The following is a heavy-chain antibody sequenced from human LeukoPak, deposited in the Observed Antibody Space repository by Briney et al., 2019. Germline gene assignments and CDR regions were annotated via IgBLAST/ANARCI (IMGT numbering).Heavy chain of an antibody. CDR2: INPSGGST. CDR3: ARRDMVRTLDY. J-gene: IGHJ4*02. V-gene: IGHV1-46*01. D-gene: IGHD3-10*01. CDR1: GYTFTRYH. Sequence: ASVKVSCKASGYTFTRYHMHWVRQAPGQGLEWMGIINPSGGSTSYAQKFQGRVTMTRDTSTSTVYMELSSLRSEDTAVYYCARRDMVRTLDYWGQGTLVTVSS.